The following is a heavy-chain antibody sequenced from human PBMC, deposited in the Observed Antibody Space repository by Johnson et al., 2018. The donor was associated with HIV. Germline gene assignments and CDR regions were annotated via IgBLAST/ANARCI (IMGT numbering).Heavy chain of an antibody. CDR1: GFTVSSNY. V-gene: IGHV3-33*06. CDR3: AKDRVLGNQDDAFDM. CDR2: IWYDGTNK. D-gene: IGHD7-27*01. J-gene: IGHJ3*02. Sequence: QVQLVESGGGLVQPGGSLRLSCAASGFTVSSNYMRWVRQDPGKGLEWVAVIWYDGTNKYYADSVKGRFSISRDNSKNTLYLQMNSLGAEDTAVYYCAKDRVLGNQDDAFDMWGQGTMVTVSS.